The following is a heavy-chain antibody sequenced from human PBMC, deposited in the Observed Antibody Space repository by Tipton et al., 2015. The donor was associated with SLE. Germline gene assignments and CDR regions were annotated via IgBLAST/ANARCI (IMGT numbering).Heavy chain of an antibody. CDR1: GYTFTSYY. V-gene: IGHV1-46*01. J-gene: IGHJ4*02. CDR3: ARDGSSSSYFDY. CDR2: INPSAGST. D-gene: IGHD6-13*01. Sequence: QSGAEVKKPGASVKVSCKASGYTFTSYYMHWVRQAPGQGLEWMGVINPSAGSTSYAQKFQGRVIMTGDTSTRTAYVELSSLRSEDTAVYYCARDGSSSSYFDYWGQGTLVTVSS.